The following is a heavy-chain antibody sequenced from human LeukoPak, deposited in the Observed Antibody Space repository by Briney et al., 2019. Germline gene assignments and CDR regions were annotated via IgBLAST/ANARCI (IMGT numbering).Heavy chain of an antibody. CDR1: GFTFSNYW. V-gene: IGHV3-74*01. J-gene: IGHJ4*02. D-gene: IGHD1-1*01. CDR3: ARGGETNNWYPGYFDH. Sequence: GGALRLSCAASGFTFSNYWMHWVRQAPGKGPVWVSRIKSDGSSTRFADSVQGRFTISRDNGKNTLYLQMNSLRAEDTAVYYCARGGETNNWYPGYFDHWGQGALVTVSS. CDR2: IKSDGSST.